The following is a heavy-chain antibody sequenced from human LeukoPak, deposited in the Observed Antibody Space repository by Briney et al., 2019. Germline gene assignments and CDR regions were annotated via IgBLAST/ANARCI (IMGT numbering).Heavy chain of an antibody. CDR2: INPSGGST. J-gene: IGHJ3*02. D-gene: IGHD3-22*01. Sequence: ASVKVSCKASGYTFTSYYMHWVRQAPGQGPEWMGIINPSGGSTSYAQKFQGRVTMTRDTSTSAVYMELSSLRSEDTAVYYCARASTMIVVVDDAFDIWGQGTMVTVSS. CDR1: GYTFTSYY. V-gene: IGHV1-46*01. CDR3: ARASTMIVVVDDAFDI.